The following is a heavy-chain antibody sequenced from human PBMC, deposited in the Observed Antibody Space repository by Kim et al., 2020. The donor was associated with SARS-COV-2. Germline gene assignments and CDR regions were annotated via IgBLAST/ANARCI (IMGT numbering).Heavy chain of an antibody. J-gene: IGHJ5*02. CDR3: ARRRVAATTTYDWLDP. Sequence: PSLESRVTLSVDMSKNQFSLKLSSVTAADTAVYYCARRRVAATTTYDWLDPWGQGTLVTVSS. D-gene: IGHD2-15*01. V-gene: IGHV4-59*08.